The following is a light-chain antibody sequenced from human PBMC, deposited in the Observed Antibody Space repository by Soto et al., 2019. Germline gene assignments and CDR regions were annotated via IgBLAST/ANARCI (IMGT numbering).Light chain of an antibody. CDR2: DAS. CDR3: QQRSNWPLT. CDR1: QSVSSY. J-gene: IGKJ4*01. Sequence: EIVLTQSPATLSLSPGERATLSCRASQSVSSYLAWYQQKPGQAPRLLICDASSRATGIPARFSGSGSGTDFTLTISSLEPEDFAVYYCQQRSNWPLTFGGGTKVEIK. V-gene: IGKV3-11*01.